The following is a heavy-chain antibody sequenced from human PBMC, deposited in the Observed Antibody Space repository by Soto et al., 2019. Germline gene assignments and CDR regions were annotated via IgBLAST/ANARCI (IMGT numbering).Heavy chain of an antibody. D-gene: IGHD5-18*01. CDR1: GGTFSSYA. Sequence: QVQLVQSGAEVKKPGSSVKVSCKASGGTFSSYAISWVRQAPGQGLEWMGGIIPIFGTANYAQKFQGRVTITADEAPSTAYRELSSLRSEDTAVYYCARSDTAMVPPDVWGQGTTVTVSS. J-gene: IGHJ6*02. V-gene: IGHV1-69*12. CDR3: ARSDTAMVPPDV. CDR2: IIPIFGTA.